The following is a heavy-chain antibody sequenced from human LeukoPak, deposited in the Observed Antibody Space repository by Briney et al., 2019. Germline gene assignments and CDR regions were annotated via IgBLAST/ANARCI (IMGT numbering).Heavy chain of an antibody. J-gene: IGHJ4*02. Sequence: ASVKVSCKASGYTFTSYDINWVRQATGQGLEWMGWMNPNSGNTGYAQKFQGRVTMTRNTSISTAYMELSSLRSEDTAVYYCARSGLYYGGNSVGPYFDYWGQGTLVTVSS. D-gene: IGHD4-23*01. CDR3: ARSGLYYGGNSVGPYFDY. CDR1: GYTFTSYD. V-gene: IGHV1-8*01. CDR2: MNPNSGNT.